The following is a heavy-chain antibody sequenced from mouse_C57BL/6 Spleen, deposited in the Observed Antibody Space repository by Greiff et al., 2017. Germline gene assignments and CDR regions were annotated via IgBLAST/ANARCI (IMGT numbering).Heavy chain of an antibody. CDR2: ISYDGSN. Sequence: EVQLQQSGPGLVKPSQSLSLTCSVTGYSITSGYYWNWIRQFPGNKLEWMGYISYDGSNNYNPSLKNRISITRDTSKNQFFLKFNAVTTEDTATYYCASVIYDGDYNWYFDVWGTGTTVTVSS. CDR1: GYSITSGYY. J-gene: IGHJ1*03. D-gene: IGHD2-3*01. V-gene: IGHV3-6*01. CDR3: ASVIYDGDYNWYFDV.